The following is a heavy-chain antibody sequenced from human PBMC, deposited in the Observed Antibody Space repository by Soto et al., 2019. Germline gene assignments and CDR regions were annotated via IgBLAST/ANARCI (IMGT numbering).Heavy chain of an antibody. CDR2: ISGSGGST. V-gene: IGHV3-23*01. D-gene: IGHD2-21*02. Sequence: GGSLRLSCAASGFTFSSYAMSWVRQAPGKGLEWVSAISGSGGSTYYADSVKGRFTISRDNSKNTLYLQMNSLKTEDTAVYYCTTEGVTSYYYYYYGMDVWGQGTTVTVSS. CDR1: GFTFSSYA. CDR3: TTEGVTSYYYYYYGMDV. J-gene: IGHJ6*02.